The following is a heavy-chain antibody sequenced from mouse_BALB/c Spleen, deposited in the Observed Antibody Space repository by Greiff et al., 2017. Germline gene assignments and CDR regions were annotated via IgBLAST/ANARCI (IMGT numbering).Heavy chain of an antibody. D-gene: IGHD2-1*01. V-gene: IGHV1S81*02. CDR1: GYTFTSYY. Sequence: VQLQESGAELVKPGASVKLSCKASGYTFTSYYMYWVKQRPGQGLEWIGEINPSNGGTNFNEKFKSKATLTVDKSSSTAYMQLSSLTSEDSAVYYCTRSGGNSAWFAYWGQGTLVTVSA. CDR2: INPSNGGT. CDR3: TRSGGNSAWFAY. J-gene: IGHJ3*01.